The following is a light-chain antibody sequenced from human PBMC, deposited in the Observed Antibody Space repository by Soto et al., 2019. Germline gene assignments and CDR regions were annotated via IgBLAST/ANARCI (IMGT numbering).Light chain of an antibody. Sequence: DIRVTQSPSSLSASVRDRVTITCRASQSIRTYLNWYQQRPGNPPKLLIHTASTLQSGVPSRCSGSGYGTDFTLTISNLEPEDFETYYRQQNYRTLNSFGQGTKLEIK. CDR2: TAS. CDR3: QQNYRTLNS. J-gene: IGKJ2*03. CDR1: QSIRTY. V-gene: IGKV1-39*01.